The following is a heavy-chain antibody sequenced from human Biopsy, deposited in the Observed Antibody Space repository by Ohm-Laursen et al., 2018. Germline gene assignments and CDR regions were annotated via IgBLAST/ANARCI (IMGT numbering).Heavy chain of an antibody. V-gene: IGHV1-2*02. Sequence: ASVTASCKAPTGTFNSYGIIWMRQAPGQGLEWLGYINCKTGATNYAQKFQGTVTMTRDTSISTAYLALGSLRSADTAIYYCARDPLNGHKHFDYWGQGSLVTVSS. CDR3: ARDPLNGHKHFDY. J-gene: IGHJ4*02. CDR1: TGTFNSYG. D-gene: IGHD2-8*01. CDR2: INCKTGAT.